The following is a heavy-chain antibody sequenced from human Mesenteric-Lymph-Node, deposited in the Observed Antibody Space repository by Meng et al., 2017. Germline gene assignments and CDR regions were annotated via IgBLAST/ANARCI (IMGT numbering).Heavy chain of an antibody. CDR3: ARAGYSISWATDY. Sequence: ASVKVSCKASGYTFTSSWVRQAPGQGLEWMGWISAYNGNTNYAQKVQDRVTMTTDTSTSTAYMELRSLTSDDTAVYYCARAGYSISWATDYWGQGTLVTVSS. D-gene: IGHD6-13*01. J-gene: IGHJ4*02. CDR2: ISAYNGNT. V-gene: IGHV1-18*01. CDR1: GYTFTS.